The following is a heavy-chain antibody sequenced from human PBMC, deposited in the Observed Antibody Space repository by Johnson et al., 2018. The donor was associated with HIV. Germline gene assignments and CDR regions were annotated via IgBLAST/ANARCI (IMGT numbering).Heavy chain of an antibody. V-gene: IGHV3-13*01. CDR2: IGTAGDT. CDR3: ARGEEMATILI. Sequence: VQLVESGGGLVQPGGSLRLSCAASGFTFSSYDIHWVRQGTGKGLEWVSAIGTAGDTYYAGSVKGRFTIPRENAKNSLYLQMNSLRAGDTAVYYCARGEEMATILIWGQGTMVTVSS. CDR1: GFTFSSYD. D-gene: IGHD5-24*01. J-gene: IGHJ3*02.